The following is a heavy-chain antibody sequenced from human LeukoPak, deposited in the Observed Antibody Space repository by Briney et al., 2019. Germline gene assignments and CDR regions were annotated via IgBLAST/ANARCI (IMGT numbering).Heavy chain of an antibody. Sequence: PSETLSLTCTVSGGSISSYYWSWIRQPPGKGLEWIGYIYYSGSTNYNPSLKSRVTISVDTSKNQFSLKLSSVTAADMAVYYCAREGYCSGGSCYYYYGMDVWGQGTTVTVSS. CDR1: GGSISSYY. CDR3: AREGYCSGGSCYYYYGMDV. CDR2: IYYSGST. V-gene: IGHV4-59*01. J-gene: IGHJ6*02. D-gene: IGHD2-15*01.